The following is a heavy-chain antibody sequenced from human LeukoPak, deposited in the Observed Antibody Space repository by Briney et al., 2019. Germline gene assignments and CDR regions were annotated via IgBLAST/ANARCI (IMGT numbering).Heavy chain of an antibody. CDR3: ARVGGWTDFWSGYLPYYFDY. Sequence: PSQTLSLTCTVSGASIRSGDYYWSWIRQPPGKGLEWIGYIYYSGSTYYNPSLKSRVTISVDTSKNQFSLKLSSVTAADTAVYYCARVGGWTDFWSGYLPYYFDYWGQGTLVTVSS. J-gene: IGHJ4*02. CDR2: IYYSGST. D-gene: IGHD3-3*01. V-gene: IGHV4-30-4*01. CDR1: GASIRSGDYY.